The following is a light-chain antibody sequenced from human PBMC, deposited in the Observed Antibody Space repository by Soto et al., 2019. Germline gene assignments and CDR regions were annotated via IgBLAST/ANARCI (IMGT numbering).Light chain of an antibody. CDR3: SSYAGSYKYV. Sequence: QSALTQPPSASGSPGQSVTISCTGTSSDVGGYNYASWYQQHPGKAPKLMIYEVTKRPSGVPDRFSASKSDNTASLTVSGLQAEDEADYYCSSYAGSYKYVFGTGTKVTVL. V-gene: IGLV2-8*01. J-gene: IGLJ1*01. CDR2: EVT. CDR1: SSDVGGYNY.